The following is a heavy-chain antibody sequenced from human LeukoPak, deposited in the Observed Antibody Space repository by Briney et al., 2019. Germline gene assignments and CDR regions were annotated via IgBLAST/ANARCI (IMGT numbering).Heavy chain of an antibody. CDR3: ARGTKLAILTGSNNWFDP. Sequence: ASVKVSCKASGYTFTSYDINWVRQATGQGLEWMGWVNPNSGNTGYAQKFQGRVTMTRNTSISTAYMELSSLRSEDTAVYYCARGTKLAILTGSNNWFDPWGQGTLVTVSS. J-gene: IGHJ5*02. CDR2: VNPNSGNT. V-gene: IGHV1-8*01. D-gene: IGHD3-9*01. CDR1: GYTFTSYD.